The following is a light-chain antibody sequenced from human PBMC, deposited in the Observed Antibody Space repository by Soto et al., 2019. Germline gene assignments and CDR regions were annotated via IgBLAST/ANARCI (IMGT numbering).Light chain of an antibody. CDR1: QSINNW. CDR3: QQYKSFSLP. J-gene: IGKJ4*01. CDR2: KTS. Sequence: DIPMTQSPSTLSASVGDRVTITCRASQSINNWLAWYQQKPGKAPKLLIYKTSDLESGVPSRFSGSGYGTEVSLTISSLQPDDFATYYCQQYKSFSLPFGGGTRVEVK. V-gene: IGKV1-5*03.